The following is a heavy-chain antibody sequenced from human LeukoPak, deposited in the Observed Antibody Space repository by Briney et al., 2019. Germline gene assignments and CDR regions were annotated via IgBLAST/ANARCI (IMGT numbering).Heavy chain of an antibody. D-gene: IGHD2-8*01. J-gene: IGHJ4*02. V-gene: IGHV3-23*01. Sequence: PGGSLRLSCTGSGFPFNMFGIHWVRQAPGQGLDWVSGLSRGGGSTNYADSVKGRFTISRDYSKNMVFLQMNSLRLEDTAVYYCAKEQRIRHCSEGVCMEGYYFDYWGQGSLVTVSS. CDR3: AKEQRIRHCSEGVCMEGYYFDY. CDR1: GFPFNMFG. CDR2: LSRGGGST.